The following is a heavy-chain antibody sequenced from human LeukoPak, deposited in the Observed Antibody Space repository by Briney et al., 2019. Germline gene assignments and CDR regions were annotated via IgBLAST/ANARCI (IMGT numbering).Heavy chain of an antibody. J-gene: IGHJ4*02. CDR3: ARVCPYCASEEDY. D-gene: IGHD2-21*01. CDR1: GGSISSSSYY. V-gene: IGHV4-39*07. CDR2: IYYSGST. Sequence: SETLSLTCTVSGGSISSSSYYWGWIRQPPGKGLEWIGSIYYSGSTYYNPSLKSRVTISVDTSKNQFSLKLSSVTAADTAVYYCARVCPYCASEEDYWGQGTLVTVSS.